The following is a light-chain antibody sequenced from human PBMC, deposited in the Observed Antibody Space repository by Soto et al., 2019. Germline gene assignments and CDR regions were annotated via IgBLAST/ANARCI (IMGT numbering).Light chain of an antibody. J-gene: IGKJ1*01. CDR1: QSVSNSY. CDR3: QQYGTSPRT. CDR2: GAS. Sequence: EIVLTQAPGTLSLSPGERATLSCRASQSVSNSYLAWYQQKPGQAPRLLIYGASSRATGIPDRFSGSGSGTDVTLTISRMEPEDFAVSYCQQYGTSPRTFGQVKKVEIQ. V-gene: IGKV3-20*01.